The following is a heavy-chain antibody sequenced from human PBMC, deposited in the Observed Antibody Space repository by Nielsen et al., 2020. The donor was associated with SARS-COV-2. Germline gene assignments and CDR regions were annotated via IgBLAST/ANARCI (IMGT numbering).Heavy chain of an antibody. Sequence: GSLRLSCAVYGGSFSGYYWSWIRQPPGKGLEWIGEINHSGSTNYNPSLKSRVTISVDTSKNQFSLKLSSVTAADTAVYYCARVRSLRRYCSSTSCLYYYYYMDVWGKGTTVTVSS. J-gene: IGHJ6*03. V-gene: IGHV4-34*01. CDR2: INHSGST. CDR3: ARVRSLRRYCSSTSCLYYYYYMDV. D-gene: IGHD2-2*01. CDR1: GGSFSGYY.